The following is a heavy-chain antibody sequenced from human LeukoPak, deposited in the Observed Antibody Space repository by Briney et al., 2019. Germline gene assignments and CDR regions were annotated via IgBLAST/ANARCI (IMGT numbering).Heavy chain of an antibody. CDR3: ARDSSGYTTFDY. CDR2: IIPILGTA. J-gene: IGHJ4*02. Sequence: ASVKVSCKASGGTFNSYGIIWVRQAPGQGLEWMGGIIPILGTANYAQKFQGRVTITADESTSTAYMELSSLRSEDTAVYYCARDSSGYTTFDYWGQGTLVTVSS. CDR1: GGTFNSYG. V-gene: IGHV1-69*13. D-gene: IGHD3-22*01.